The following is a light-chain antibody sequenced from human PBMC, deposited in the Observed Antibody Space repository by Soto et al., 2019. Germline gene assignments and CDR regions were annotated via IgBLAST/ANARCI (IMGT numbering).Light chain of an antibody. CDR1: SSDVGGWPH. CDR3: SSYTSSSTLV. Sequence: QSALTQPASVSASPGQSITISCAGTSSDVGGWPHVSWYQQHPGKAPQLVIYEVSNRPSGVSSRFSGSKSGSTASLTISGLQAEDEADYYCSSYTSSSTLVFGGGTKLTVL. J-gene: IGLJ2*01. CDR2: EVS. V-gene: IGLV2-14*01.